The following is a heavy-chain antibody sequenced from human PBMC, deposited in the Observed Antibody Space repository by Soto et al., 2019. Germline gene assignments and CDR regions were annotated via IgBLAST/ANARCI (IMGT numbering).Heavy chain of an antibody. CDR1: GFTFSDYY. V-gene: IGHV3-11*01. J-gene: IGHJ6*03. Sequence: GGSLRLSCAASGFTFSDYYMSWIRQAPGKGLEWVSYISSSGSTIYYADSVKGRFTISRDNAKNSLYLQMNSLRAEDTAVYYCARDSAMMDVGGDYYYYMDVWGKGTTVTVSS. D-gene: IGHD2-2*01. CDR2: ISSSGSTI. CDR3: ARDSAMMDVGGDYYYYMDV.